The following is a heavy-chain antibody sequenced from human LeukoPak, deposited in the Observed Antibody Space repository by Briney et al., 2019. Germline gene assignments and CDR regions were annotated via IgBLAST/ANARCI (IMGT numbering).Heavy chain of an antibody. CDR3: ATDVDTAMVATFDY. Sequence: ASVKVSCKVSGYTLTELSMHWVRQAPGKGLEWMGGFDPEDGETIYAQKFQGRVTMTEDTSTDTAYMELSSLRSEDTAVYYCATDVDTAMVATFDYWGQGTLVTVSS. V-gene: IGHV1-24*01. CDR1: GYTLTELS. D-gene: IGHD5-18*01. J-gene: IGHJ4*02. CDR2: FDPEDGET.